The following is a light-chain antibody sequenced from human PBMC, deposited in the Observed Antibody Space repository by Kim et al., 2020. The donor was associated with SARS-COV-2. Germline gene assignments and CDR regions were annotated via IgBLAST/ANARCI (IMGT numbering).Light chain of an antibody. J-gene: IGLJ3*02. CDR1: SSDVGSSNL. CDR2: AVT. V-gene: IGLV2-23*02. Sequence: QSALTQPASVSGSPGQSITISCTGTSSDVGSSNLVSWYQQHPGKAPKPMIYAVTKRPSGVSNRFSGSKSGNTASLTISGLQAEDEADYYCCSYAGPWVFGGGTQLTVL. CDR3: CSYAGPWV.